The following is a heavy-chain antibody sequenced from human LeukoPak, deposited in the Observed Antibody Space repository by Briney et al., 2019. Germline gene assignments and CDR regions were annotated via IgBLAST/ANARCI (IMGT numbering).Heavy chain of an antibody. J-gene: IGHJ5*02. CDR2: ISSSGSTI. D-gene: IGHD3-10*01. Sequence: GGSLRLSCAASGFTFSNYAMTWVRQAPGKGLEWVSYISSSGSTIYYADSVKGRFTISRDNAKNSLYLQMNSLRAEDTAVYYCARRVRAAGWFDPWGQGTLVTVSS. V-gene: IGHV3-48*03. CDR1: GFTFSNYA. CDR3: ARRVRAAGWFDP.